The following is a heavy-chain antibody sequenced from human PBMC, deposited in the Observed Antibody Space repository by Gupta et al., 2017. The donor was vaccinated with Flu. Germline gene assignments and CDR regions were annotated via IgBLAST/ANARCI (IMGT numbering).Heavy chain of an antibody. J-gene: IGHJ6*04. CDR2: VDPENGET. V-gene: IGHV1-69-2*01. CDR3: VTSSSPFV. Sequence: TFTDYNIHWVRQAPGKGLEWMGLVDPENGETIYAEKIQGRVTMTADTSTDTAYMELSSLRSEDTAVYYCVTSSSPFVWGKGTTVTVSP. CDR1: TFTDYN.